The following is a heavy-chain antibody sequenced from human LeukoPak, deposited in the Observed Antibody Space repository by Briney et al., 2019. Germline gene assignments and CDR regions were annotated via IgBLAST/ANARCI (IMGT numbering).Heavy chain of an antibody. CDR2: IYYSGST. V-gene: IGHV4-59*12. D-gene: IGHD6-6*01. J-gene: IGHJ4*02. Sequence: SETLSLTCTVSGGSISSYYWSWIRQPPGKGLEWIGYIYYSGSTNYNPSLKSRVTISVDTSKNQFALKLSSVTAADTAVYYCAREISPADSSSAFDSWGQGTLVTVSS. CDR3: AREISPADSSSAFDS. CDR1: GGSISSYY.